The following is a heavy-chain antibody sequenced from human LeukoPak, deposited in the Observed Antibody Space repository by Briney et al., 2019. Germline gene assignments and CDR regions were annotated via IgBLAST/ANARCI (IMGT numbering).Heavy chain of an antibody. V-gene: IGHV3-7*01. Sequence: GDSLRLSCAASGFTFTKYWMTWVRQAPGKGLEWVGNIKQDGSDKNYMDSVKGRFTISRDNTKNSVYLQMSSLRAEDTAVYYCARDEPGFGVLLVYWGQGTLVTVSS. CDR1: GFTFTKYW. CDR3: ARDEPGFGVLLVY. D-gene: IGHD3-10*01. CDR2: IKQDGSDK. J-gene: IGHJ4*02.